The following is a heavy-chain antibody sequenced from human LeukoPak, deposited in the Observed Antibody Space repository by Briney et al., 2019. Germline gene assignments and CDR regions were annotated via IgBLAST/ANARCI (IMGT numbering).Heavy chain of an antibody. J-gene: IGHJ6*03. CDR1: GGSLTDYY. D-gene: IGHD1-26*01. Sequence: SETLSLTCAVSGGSLTDYYWSWIRQSPGKGLEWIGYIYYSGSTNYNPSLKSRVTISVDTSKNQFSLKLSSVTAADTAVYYCARDPGYSGTYKNSYYYYYYMDVWGKGTTVTVSS. V-gene: IGHV4-59*12. CDR3: ARDPGYSGTYKNSYYYYYYMDV. CDR2: IYYSGST.